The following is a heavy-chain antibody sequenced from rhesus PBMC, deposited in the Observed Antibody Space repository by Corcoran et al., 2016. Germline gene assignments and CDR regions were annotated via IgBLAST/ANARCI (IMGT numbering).Heavy chain of an antibody. D-gene: IGHD2-21*01. J-gene: IGHJ4*01. CDR1: GYIFTSYV. CDR3: AAVEVEYCTGSGCYWNYFDY. CDR2: NHPGYGRT. V-gene: IGHV1-70*01. Sequence: QEQLVQSGAEVKKPGASVKVSCKASGYIFTSYVISWLRQAPGQGFKWMGGNHPGYGRTSYAQKFQGRVTITADMSTSTVYMELSSLRSEDMAVYYCAAVEVEYCTGSGCYWNYFDYWGQGVLVTVSS.